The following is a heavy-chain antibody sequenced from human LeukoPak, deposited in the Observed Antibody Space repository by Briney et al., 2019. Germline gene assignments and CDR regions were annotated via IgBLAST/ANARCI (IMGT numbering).Heavy chain of an antibody. CDR2: INPNSGGT. CDR1: GYTFSGYY. J-gene: IGHJ4*02. Sequence: ASVKVSCKASGYTFSGYYMHWVRQAPAQGLEWMGWINPNSGGTNDAQRFQGRVTMTRDTSISTAYMELNRLRSDDTAVYYCASGDGLVISFGIWSPSYQWDYWGQGTLVTVSS. D-gene: IGHD3-9*01. V-gene: IGHV1-2*02. CDR3: ASGDGLVISFGIWSPSYQWDY.